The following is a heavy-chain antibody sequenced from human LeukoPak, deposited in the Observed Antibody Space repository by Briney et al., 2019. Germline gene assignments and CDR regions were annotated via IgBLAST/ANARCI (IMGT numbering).Heavy chain of an antibody. V-gene: IGHV4-59*01. CDR1: GVSISSYY. CDR3: ARRLAPPSGYFDY. CDR2: IYYSGST. Sequence: SETLSLTCTVSGVSISSYYWSWIRQPPGKGLEWIGYIYYSGSTNYNPSLKSRVTISVDTSKNQFSLKLSSVTAADTAVCYCARRLAPPSGYFDYWGQGTLVTVSS. J-gene: IGHJ4*02. D-gene: IGHD6-6*01.